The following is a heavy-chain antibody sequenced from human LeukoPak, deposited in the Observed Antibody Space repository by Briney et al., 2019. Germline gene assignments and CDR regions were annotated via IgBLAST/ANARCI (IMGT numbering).Heavy chain of an antibody. J-gene: IGHJ4*02. CDR2: IIPNLGIA. Sequence: SVTVSCKASGGIFSSYAISGVRQAPGQGLEGMGRIIPNLGIANYAQKFQGRVTITADKSTNTAYMDLRSLRSEDTAVYYCARDLPPYYFDSWGQGTLVTVSS. CDR3: ARDLPPYYFDS. V-gene: IGHV1-69*04. CDR1: GGIFSSYA.